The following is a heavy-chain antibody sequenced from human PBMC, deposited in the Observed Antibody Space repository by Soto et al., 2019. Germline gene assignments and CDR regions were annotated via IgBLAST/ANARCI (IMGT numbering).Heavy chain of an antibody. V-gene: IGHV1-2*02. CDR1: GYFFNDYH. D-gene: IGHD3-3*02. J-gene: IGHJ1*01. CDR3: AREAGASNIAAVLLDH. Sequence: ASVKVSCKTSGYFFNDYHMHWVRKAPGQGLEWMGWISHKNGDTNYAQKFQDRVTMTRDTSISTVYIELSRLTSDDTAVYYCAREAGASNIAAVLLDHWGQGPLVTVSS. CDR2: ISHKNGDT.